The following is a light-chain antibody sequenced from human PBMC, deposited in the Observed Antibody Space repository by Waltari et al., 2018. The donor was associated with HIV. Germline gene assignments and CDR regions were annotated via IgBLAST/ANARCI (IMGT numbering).Light chain of an antibody. CDR2: RNN. V-gene: IGLV1-47*01. CDR1: SSDVGNYNY. CDR3: AVWYDRLSGWV. Sequence: QAALTQPASVSGSPGQSITISCTGTSSDVGNYNYVCWYQQHPGKAPKLLIYRNNQRPSGVPDRFSGSKSGTSASLAISGLRSEDEADYYCAVWYDRLSGWVFGGGTKLTVL. J-gene: IGLJ3*02.